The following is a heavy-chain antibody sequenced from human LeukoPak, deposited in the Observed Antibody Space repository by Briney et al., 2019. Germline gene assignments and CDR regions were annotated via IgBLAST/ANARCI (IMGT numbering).Heavy chain of an antibody. J-gene: IGHJ4*02. CDR1: GGSISNYY. CDR2: IYYSGTT. Sequence: SETLSLTCTVSGGSISNYYWNWIRQPPGKGLEWIGYIYYSGTTNYNPSLKSRVSMSVDTSKNQFSLKLSSVTAADTAVYYCARSQHYYDSSGYSYYFDHWGQGTLVTVSS. V-gene: IGHV4-59*01. D-gene: IGHD3-22*01. CDR3: ARSQHYYDSSGYSYYFDH.